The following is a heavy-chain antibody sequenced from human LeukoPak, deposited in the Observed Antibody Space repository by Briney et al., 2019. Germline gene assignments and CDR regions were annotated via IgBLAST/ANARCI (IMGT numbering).Heavy chain of an antibody. Sequence: GAPVKVSCKASGYTFTNYGISWVRQAPGQGLEWMGWIRAYNGDTNYAQKLQGRVTMTTDTSTSTAYMELRSLRSDDTAVYYCAVRNRSSWSPFDFWGQGTLVTVSS. D-gene: IGHD6-13*01. CDR1: GYTFTNYG. V-gene: IGHV1-18*01. CDR2: IRAYNGDT. J-gene: IGHJ4*02. CDR3: AVRNRSSWSPFDF.